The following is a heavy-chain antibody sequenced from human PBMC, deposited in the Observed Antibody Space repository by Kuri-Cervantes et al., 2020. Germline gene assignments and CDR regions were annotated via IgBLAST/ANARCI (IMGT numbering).Heavy chain of an antibody. J-gene: IGHJ4*02. V-gene: IGHV4-39*07. Sequence: SETLSLTCTVSGGSISSSSYYWGWIRQPPGKGLEWIGYIYYSGSTNYNPSLKSRLTISVDTSKNQFSLKLSSVTAADTAVYYCTRGAYYCDDAFDYWGQGTLVTVSS. CDR1: GGSISSSSYY. D-gene: IGHD3-22*01. CDR2: IYYSGST. CDR3: TRGAYYCDDAFDY.